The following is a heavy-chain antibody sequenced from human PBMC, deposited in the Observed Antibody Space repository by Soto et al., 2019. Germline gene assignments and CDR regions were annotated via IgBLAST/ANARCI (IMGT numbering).Heavy chain of an antibody. D-gene: IGHD3-3*01. Sequence: SETLSLTCTVSGGSISSGGYYWSWIRQHPGKGLEWIGYIYYSGSTYYNPSLKSRVTISVDTSKNQFSLKLSSVTAADTAVYYCARAHSVDFWYWGQRTLVTVSS. V-gene: IGHV4-31*03. CDR1: GGSISSGGYY. J-gene: IGHJ4*02. CDR3: ARAHSVDFWY. CDR2: IYYSGST.